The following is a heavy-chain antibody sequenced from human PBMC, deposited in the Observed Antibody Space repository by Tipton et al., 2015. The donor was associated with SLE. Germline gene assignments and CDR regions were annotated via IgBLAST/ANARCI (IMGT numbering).Heavy chain of an antibody. CDR2: INHSGST. CDR1: GGSFSGYY. CDR3: AREDRYSSSWSSMDV. J-gene: IGHJ6*02. V-gene: IGHV4-34*01. D-gene: IGHD6-13*01. Sequence: LRLSCAVYGGSFSGYYWSWIRQPPGKGLEWIGEINHSGSTNYNPSLKSRVTISVDTSKNQFSLKLSSVTAADTAVYYCAREDRYSSSWSSMDVWGQGTTVTVSS.